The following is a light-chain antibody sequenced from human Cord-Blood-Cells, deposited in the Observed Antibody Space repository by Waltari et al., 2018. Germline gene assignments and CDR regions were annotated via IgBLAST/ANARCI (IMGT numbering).Light chain of an antibody. CDR2: DVS. V-gene: IGLV2-11*01. Sequence: QSALTQPASVSGSPGPSVTISCTGTSSDVGGYTYVPCYQQHPGKAPKLMIYDVSKRPSGVPDRFSGSKSGNTASLTISGLQAEDEADYYCCSYAGSYTFVVFGGGTKLTVL. CDR1: SSDVGGYTY. CDR3: CSYAGSYTFVV. J-gene: IGLJ2*01.